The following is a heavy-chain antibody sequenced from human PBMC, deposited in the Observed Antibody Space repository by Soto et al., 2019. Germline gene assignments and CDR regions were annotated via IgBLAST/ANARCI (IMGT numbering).Heavy chain of an antibody. V-gene: IGHV1-2*02. J-gene: IGHJ4*02. D-gene: IGHD1-26*01. CDR1: GYTFTGYY. CDR2: IKPNSGGT. CDR3: ARERGAGPDD. Sequence: GAAVTVSCNASGYTFTGYYMPWVRQPPGQGLEWRGWIKPNSGGTHCAQKVQGRVTMTRDTSIRTAYMELSRLRSDDTAVYYFARERGAGPDDGGQGTLVTVSS.